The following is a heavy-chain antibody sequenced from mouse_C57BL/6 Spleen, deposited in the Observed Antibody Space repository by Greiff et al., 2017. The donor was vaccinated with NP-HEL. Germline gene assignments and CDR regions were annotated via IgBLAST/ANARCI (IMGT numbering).Heavy chain of an antibody. CDR3: ARRTQANYAMDY. V-gene: IGHV1-82*01. J-gene: IGHJ4*01. Sequence: QVQLQQSGPELVKPGASVKIFCKASGYAFSSSWMNWVKQRPGKGLEWIGRIYPGDGDTNYNGKFKGKATLTADKSSSTAYMQLSSLTSEDSAVYFCARRTQANYAMDYWGQGTSVTVSS. CDR1: GYAFSSSW. CDR2: IYPGDGDT. D-gene: IGHD3-2*02.